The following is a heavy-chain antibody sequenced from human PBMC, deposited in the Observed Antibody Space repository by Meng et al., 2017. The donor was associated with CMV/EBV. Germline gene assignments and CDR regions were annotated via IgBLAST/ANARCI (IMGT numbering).Heavy chain of an antibody. J-gene: IGHJ5*02. V-gene: IGHV3-7*01. CDR1: GFTFSRSW. Sequence: GGSLRLSCAASGFTFSRSWMSWVRQAPGKGLEWVAVKGRFTISRDSAKKSLDLQMRSLRAEDTAVYYCARVGGYSSSWSRFGRGNWFDPWGQGTLVTVSS. CDR3: ARVGGYSSSWSRFGRGNWFDP. D-gene: IGHD6-13*01.